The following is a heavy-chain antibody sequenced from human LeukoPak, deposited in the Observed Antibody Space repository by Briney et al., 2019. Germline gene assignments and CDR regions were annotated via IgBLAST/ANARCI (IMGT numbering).Heavy chain of an antibody. D-gene: IGHD3-22*01. V-gene: IGHV1-69*05. Sequence: SVRVSCKASGGTFSSYAISWVRQAPGQGLEWMGRIIPIFGTANYAQKFQGRVTITTDESTSTAYMELSSLRSEDTAVYYCARAPYYYDSSGYPPDHWGQGTLVTVSS. CDR1: GGTFSSYA. CDR2: IIPIFGTA. J-gene: IGHJ4*02. CDR3: ARAPYYYDSSGYPPDH.